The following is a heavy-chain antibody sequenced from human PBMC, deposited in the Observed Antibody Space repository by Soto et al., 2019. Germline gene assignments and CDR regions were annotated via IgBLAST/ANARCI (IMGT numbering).Heavy chain of an antibody. CDR1: GYTLTELS. CDR3: ATGRKDVLRYFDWLLLAPDY. J-gene: IGHJ4*02. CDR2: FDPEDGET. D-gene: IGHD3-9*01. V-gene: IGHV1-24*01. Sequence: ASVKVSCKVSGYTLTELSMHWVRQAPGKGLEWMGGFDPEDGETIYAQKFQGRVTMTEDTSTDTAYMELSSLRSEDTAVYYCATGRKDVLRYFDWLLLAPDYWGQGTLVTVSS.